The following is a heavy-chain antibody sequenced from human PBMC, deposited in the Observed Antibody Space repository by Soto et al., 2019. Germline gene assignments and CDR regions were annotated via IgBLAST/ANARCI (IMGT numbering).Heavy chain of an antibody. CDR1: GTTFSNFA. D-gene: IGHD3-22*01. Sequence: QVRLVQSGAEMKKTGSSVKVSCEASGTTFSNFAIGWVRQAPGQGLEWMGGIILPFGTPNYGQKFQGRVTISANESITTAYMELRGLRSEDTAVSYFVRRPDYEGYFDYWGQGPLVTVSS. CDR2: IILPFGTP. CDR3: VRRPDYEGYFDY. V-gene: IGHV1-69*12. J-gene: IGHJ4*02.